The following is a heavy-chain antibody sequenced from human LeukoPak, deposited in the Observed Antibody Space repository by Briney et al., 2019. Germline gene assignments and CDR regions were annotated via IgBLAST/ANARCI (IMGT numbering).Heavy chain of an antibody. V-gene: IGHV1-18*01. CDR1: GYTFTSYG. Sequence: AASVTVSCKASGYTFTSYGISWVRQAPGQGLEWMGWISAYNGNTNYAQKLQGRVTMTTDTSTSTAYMELRRLRSDATAVYYCASSVQYQLLRGYYYGMDVWGQGTTVSVSS. CDR3: ASSVQYQLLRGYYYGMDV. J-gene: IGHJ6*01. CDR2: ISAYNGNT. D-gene: IGHD2-2*01.